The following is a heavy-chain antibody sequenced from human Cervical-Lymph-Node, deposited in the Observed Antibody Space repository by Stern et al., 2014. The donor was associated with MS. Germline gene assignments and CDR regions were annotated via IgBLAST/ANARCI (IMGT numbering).Heavy chain of an antibody. V-gene: IGHV3-30*18. CDR3: AKERHGDYVFYYGMDV. J-gene: IGHJ6*02. D-gene: IGHD4-17*01. CDR1: GFTFSSYG. CDR2: ISYDGSNK. Sequence: VHLVESGGGVVQPGRSLRLSCAASGFTFSSYGMHWVRQAPGKGLAWGAVISYDGSNKYYADSVKGRVTISRDNSKNTLYLQMNSLRAEDTAVYYCAKERHGDYVFYYGMDVWGQGTTVTVSS.